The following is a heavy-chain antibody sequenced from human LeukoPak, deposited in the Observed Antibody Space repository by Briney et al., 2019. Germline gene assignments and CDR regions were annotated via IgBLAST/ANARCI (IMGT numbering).Heavy chain of an antibody. CDR3: AKDRDWASSVGTDFDY. CDR2: ISYDGSNK. D-gene: IGHD3-9*01. V-gene: IGHV3-30*04. Sequence: PGGSLRLSCAASGFTFSSYAMHWVRQAPGKGLEWVAVISYDGSNKYYADSVKGRFTISRDNSENTLYLQMNRLRTEDSAVYYCAKDRDWASSVGTDFDYWGQGTLVTVSS. J-gene: IGHJ4*02. CDR1: GFTFSSYA.